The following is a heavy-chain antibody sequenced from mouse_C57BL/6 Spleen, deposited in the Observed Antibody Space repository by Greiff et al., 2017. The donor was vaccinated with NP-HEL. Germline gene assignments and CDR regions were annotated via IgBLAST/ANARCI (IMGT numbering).Heavy chain of an antibody. CDR1: GYTFTSYW. CDR2: IDPSDSET. Sequence: QVQLQQPGAELVRPGSSVKLSCKASGYTFTSYWMHWVKQRPIQGLEWIGNIDPSDSETPYNQKFKDKATLTVDKSSSTAYMQLSSLTSEDSAVYYCARRGDGSSSFDYWGQGTTLTVSS. CDR3: ARRGDGSSSFDY. V-gene: IGHV1-52*01. D-gene: IGHD1-1*01. J-gene: IGHJ2*01.